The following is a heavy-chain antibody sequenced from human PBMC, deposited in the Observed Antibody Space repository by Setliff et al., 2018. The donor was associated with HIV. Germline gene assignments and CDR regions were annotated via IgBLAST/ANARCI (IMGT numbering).Heavy chain of an antibody. Sequence: SETLSLTCQVSGLSMSSGNYYWNWIRQPAGKGLEWIGRIYASGGTYYKSSLKSRVTISVDSSKNQFSLKLTSVTAADTAIYFCARGGGYFHDNNEFDIWGQGTVVTVSS. CDR3: ARGGGYFHDNNEFDI. J-gene: IGHJ3*02. D-gene: IGHD3-9*01. V-gene: IGHV4-61*02. CDR1: GLSMSSGNYY. CDR2: IYASGGT.